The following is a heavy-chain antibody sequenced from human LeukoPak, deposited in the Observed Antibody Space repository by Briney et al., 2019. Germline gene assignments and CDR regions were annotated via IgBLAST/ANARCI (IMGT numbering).Heavy chain of an antibody. CDR2: ISSSSSYI. V-gene: IGHV3-21*01. Sequence: GGSLRLSCAASGFTFSSYSMSWVRQAPGKGLEWVSSISSSSSYIYYADSVKGRFTISRDNAKNSMYLQMNSLRAEDTAVYYCARDRAMIAYAFDIWGQGTMVTVSS. J-gene: IGHJ3*02. CDR1: GFTFSSYS. CDR3: ARDRAMIAYAFDI. D-gene: IGHD3-22*01.